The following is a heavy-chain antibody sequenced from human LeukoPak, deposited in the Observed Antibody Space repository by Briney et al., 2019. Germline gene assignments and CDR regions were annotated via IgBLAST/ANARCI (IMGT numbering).Heavy chain of an antibody. J-gene: IGHJ4*02. CDR2: INPNSGGT. CDR1: GYTFTGYY. Sequence: ASVKVSCKASGYTFTGYYIHWVRQAPGQGLEWMGRINPNSGGTNYAQRFQGRVTMTRDTSISTAYMELSRLRSDDTAVYYCARAESSNWDAKYFSDYWGQGTLVTVSS. V-gene: IGHV1-2*06. D-gene: IGHD4-11*01. CDR3: ARAESSNWDAKYFSDY.